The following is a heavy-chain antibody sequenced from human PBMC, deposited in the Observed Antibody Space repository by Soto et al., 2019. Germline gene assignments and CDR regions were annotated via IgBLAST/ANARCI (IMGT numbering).Heavy chain of an antibody. D-gene: IGHD3-22*01. V-gene: IGHV3-30*03. Sequence: GGSLRLSCAASGFTFSSYGMNWVRQAPGKGLEWVAVISYDGSDRYYVDSVKGRFTISRDNSKKTLYLQMNSLRAEETAVYYCARDGLSGFYDSSGYYYSTWGQGTLVTVSS. J-gene: IGHJ5*02. CDR3: ARDGLSGFYDSSGYYYST. CDR1: GFTFSSYG. CDR2: ISYDGSDR.